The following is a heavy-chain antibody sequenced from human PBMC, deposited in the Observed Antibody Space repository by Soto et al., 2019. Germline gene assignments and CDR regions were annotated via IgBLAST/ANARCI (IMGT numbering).Heavy chain of an antibody. CDR1: SGAIISSNC. D-gene: IGHD2-21*01. CDR2: IYHSGST. V-gene: IGHV4-4*02. CDR3: ARSKIARLFDAFDI. J-gene: IGHJ3*02. Sequence: LLQESCRGLVKNSWAISLTSAVFSGAIISSNCWRWLRQHPAKRVEWIGEIYHSGSTNYNPSLKSRVTISVDKSKNQFSLKLSSVTAADTAVYYCARSKIARLFDAFDIWGQGTMVTVSS.